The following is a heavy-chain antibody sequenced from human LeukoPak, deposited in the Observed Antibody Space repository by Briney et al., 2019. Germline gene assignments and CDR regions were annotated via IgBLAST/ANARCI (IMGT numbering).Heavy chain of an antibody. Sequence: ASVKVSCKASGYTFTDYYMHWVRQAPGQGLEWMGWVNPDTGATNSAQNFQGRVTMTRDTSISTVYMKLSRLRSDDSAVYYCARENYGDGNWFDPWSQGTLVTVSS. V-gene: IGHV1-2*02. CDR3: ARENYGDGNWFDP. CDR2: VNPDTGAT. CDR1: GYTFTDYY. D-gene: IGHD4-17*01. J-gene: IGHJ5*02.